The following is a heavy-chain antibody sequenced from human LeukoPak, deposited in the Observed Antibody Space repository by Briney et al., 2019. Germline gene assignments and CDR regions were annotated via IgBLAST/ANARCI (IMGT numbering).Heavy chain of an antibody. V-gene: IGHV1-24*01. CDR3: ATEPLAVAGNSEDY. Sequence: ATVKVSCKVSGYTLTELSMHWVRHAPGKGLEWMGGFDPEDGETIYAQKFQGRVTMTEDTSTDTAYMELSSLRSEDTAVYYCATEPLAVAGNSEDYWGQGTLVTVSS. CDR1: GYTLTELS. D-gene: IGHD6-19*01. J-gene: IGHJ4*02. CDR2: FDPEDGET.